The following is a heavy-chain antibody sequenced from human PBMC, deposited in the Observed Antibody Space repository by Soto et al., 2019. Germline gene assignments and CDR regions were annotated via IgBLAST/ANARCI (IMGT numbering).Heavy chain of an antibody. Sequence: EVQLLESGGGLVQPGGSLRLSCAASGFTFSSYAMSWVRQAPGKGLEWVSVISGSGDSTYYADSVKGRLTISRDNSKITLYLRMNSLRAEDTAVYNCAKRGAGHYFDYWGQGTLVTVCS. J-gene: IGHJ4*02. V-gene: IGHV3-23*01. CDR3: AKRGAGHYFDY. CDR2: ISGSGDST. CDR1: GFTFSSYA. D-gene: IGHD6-19*01.